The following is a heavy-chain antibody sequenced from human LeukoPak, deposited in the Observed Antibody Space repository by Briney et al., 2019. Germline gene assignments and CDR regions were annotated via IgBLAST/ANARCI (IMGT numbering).Heavy chain of an antibody. D-gene: IGHD6-6*01. CDR1: GFNFNIYE. CDR3: ARDVRPDY. V-gene: IGHV3-48*03. J-gene: IGHJ4*02. CDR2: ISSSVSNTI. Sequence: PGGSLRLSCAASGFNFNIYEMNWVRQAPGKGLEWVSYISSSVSNTIYYADSVKGRFTISRDNAKNSLYLQMNALRAEDTAVYYCARDVRPDYWGQGTLVTVST.